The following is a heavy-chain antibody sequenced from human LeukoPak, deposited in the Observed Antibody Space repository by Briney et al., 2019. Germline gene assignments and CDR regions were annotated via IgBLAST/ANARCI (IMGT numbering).Heavy chain of an antibody. D-gene: IGHD6-19*01. V-gene: IGHV4-59*08. CDR1: VDSISSYY. Sequence: SETLSLTCTVSVDSISSYYWTWIRQPPGKGLEWIGYIYYTGATSYNPSLKSRVTTSIDTSKKQFSLKLTSVTAADTAVYYCARYGGSGWVIDNWGQGTLVTVSS. CDR3: ARYGGSGWVIDN. J-gene: IGHJ4*02. CDR2: IYYTGAT.